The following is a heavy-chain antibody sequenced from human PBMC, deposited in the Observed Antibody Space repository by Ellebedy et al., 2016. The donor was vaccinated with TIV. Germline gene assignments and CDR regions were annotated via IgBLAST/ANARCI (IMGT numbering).Heavy chain of an antibody. V-gene: IGHV3-23*01. CDR1: GFTFSSYA. D-gene: IGHD6-19*01. CDR3: AKGRGGGSDSSAPRYYFDS. J-gene: IGHJ4*02. CDR2: ISHTGSRT. Sequence: GESLKISCAASGFTFSSYAMSWVRQAPGKGLEWVSTISHTGSRTYYANSVEGRFIISRDNSTRTLYLQMNSLRAEDTAVYYCAKGRGGGSDSSAPRYYFDSWGLGTLVTVSS.